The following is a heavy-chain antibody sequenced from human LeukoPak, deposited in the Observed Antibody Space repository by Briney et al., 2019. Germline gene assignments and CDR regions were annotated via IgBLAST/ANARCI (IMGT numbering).Heavy chain of an antibody. Sequence: PGGSLRLSCAASGFTFSSYAMSWVRQAPGKGLEWVSAISVSGSSTYYADSVKGRFTISRDNSKNTLYLQMNSLRAEDTAVYYCAKVRDCSGGSCYQPLGWFDPWGQGTLVTVSS. CDR2: ISVSGSST. D-gene: IGHD2-15*01. CDR1: GFTFSSYA. J-gene: IGHJ5*02. CDR3: AKVRDCSGGSCYQPLGWFDP. V-gene: IGHV3-23*01.